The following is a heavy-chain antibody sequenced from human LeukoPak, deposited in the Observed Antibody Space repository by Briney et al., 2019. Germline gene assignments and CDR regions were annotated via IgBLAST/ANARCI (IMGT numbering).Heavy chain of an antibody. Sequence: ASVKVSCKASGYTFTSYYFHWVRQAPGQGLEWMGLINPSGGSTSYAQKFQGRVTMIRDTSTSTVYMELSSLTSEDTAVYYCAGASGDYYYGSGSYLGYWGQGTLVTVSS. CDR2: INPSGGST. J-gene: IGHJ4*02. D-gene: IGHD3-10*01. CDR1: GYTFTSYY. CDR3: AGASGDYYYGSGSYLGY. V-gene: IGHV1-46*01.